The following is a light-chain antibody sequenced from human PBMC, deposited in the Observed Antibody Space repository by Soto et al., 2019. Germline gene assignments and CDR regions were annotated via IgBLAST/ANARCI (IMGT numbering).Light chain of an antibody. CDR3: QQYNALPLT. CDR2: VAS. CDR1: QSVNSN. V-gene: IGKV3-15*01. J-gene: IGKJ4*01. Sequence: EIVMTQSPATLSVSPGERVTLSCRASQSVNSNLAWYQQKPGQTPKLLIYVASTRATGIPARFSGSGSATEFPLPIRSLQSEDFAIYYCQQYNALPLTFGGGTKVEFK.